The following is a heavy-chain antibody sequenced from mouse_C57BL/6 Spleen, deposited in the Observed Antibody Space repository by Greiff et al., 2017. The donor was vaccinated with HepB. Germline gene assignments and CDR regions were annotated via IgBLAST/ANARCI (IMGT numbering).Heavy chain of an antibody. J-gene: IGHJ3*01. V-gene: IGHV1-26*01. CDR2: INPNNGGT. D-gene: IGHD2-3*01. CDR1: GYTFTDYY. Sequence: VQLQQSGPELVKPGASVKISCKASGYTFTDYYMNWVKQSHGKSLEWIGDINPNNGGTSYNQKFKGKATLTVDKSSSTAYMELRSLTSEDSAVYYCARNYDGYYDWFAYWGQGTLVTVSA. CDR3: ARNYDGYYDWFAY.